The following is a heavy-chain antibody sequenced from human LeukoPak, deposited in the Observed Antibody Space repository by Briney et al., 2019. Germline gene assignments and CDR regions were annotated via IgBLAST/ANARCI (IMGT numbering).Heavy chain of an antibody. CDR2: ISNSGGST. V-gene: IGHV3-23*01. CDR1: GFTFSSYG. J-gene: IGHJ3*02. Sequence: GGSLRLSCAVSGFTFSSYGMSWVRQAPGKGLEWVSGISNSGGSTYYADSVKGRFTISRDNSKNTLYLQMNSLRAEYTAVYYCATPRGNSGSYYRDAFDIWGQGTMVTVPS. CDR3: ATPRGNSGSYYRDAFDI. D-gene: IGHD3-10*01.